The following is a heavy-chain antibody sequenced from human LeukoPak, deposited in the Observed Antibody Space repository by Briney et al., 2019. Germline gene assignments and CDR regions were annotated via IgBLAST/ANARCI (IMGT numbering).Heavy chain of an antibody. V-gene: IGHV3-9*01. J-gene: IGHJ3*02. CDR3: AKDWGRGYSYGSHAFDI. CDR1: GFTFDDYA. D-gene: IGHD5-18*01. CDR2: ISWNSGSI. Sequence: GGSLRLSCAASGFTFDDYAMHWVRLAPGKGLEWFSGISWNSGSIGYADSVKGRFTISRDNAKSSLYLQMNSLRAEDTAVYYCAKDWGRGYSYGSHAFDIWGQGTMVTVSS.